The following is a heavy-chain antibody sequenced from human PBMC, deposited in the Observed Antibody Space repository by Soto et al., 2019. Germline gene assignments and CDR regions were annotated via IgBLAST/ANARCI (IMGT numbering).Heavy chain of an antibody. D-gene: IGHD3-22*01. CDR2: IRSKAYGGTT. V-gene: IGHV3-49*04. J-gene: IGHJ4*02. CDR1: GFTFGDYA. Sequence: GGSLRLSCTASGFTFGDYAMSWVRQAPGKGLEWVGFIRSKAYGGTTEYAASVKGRFTISRDDSKSIAYLQMNSLKTEDTAVYYCTRGEPGNSSGYYPYYFDYWGQGTLGTAPQ. CDR3: TRGEPGNSSGYYPYYFDY.